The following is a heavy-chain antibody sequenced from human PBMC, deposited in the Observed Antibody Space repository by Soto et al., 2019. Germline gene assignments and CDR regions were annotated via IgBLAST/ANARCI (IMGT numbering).Heavy chain of an antibody. V-gene: IGHV3-9*01. CDR3: AKDMQYSSSGSFDY. J-gene: IGHJ4*02. CDR1: GFTFDDYA. D-gene: IGHD6-19*01. CDR2: ISWNSGSI. Sequence: VQLVESGGGLVQPGRSLRLSCAASGFTFDDYAMHWVRQAPGKGLEWVSGISWNSGSIGYADSVKGRFTISRDNAKNSLYLQMNSLRAEDTALYYCAKDMQYSSSGSFDYWGQGTLVTVSS.